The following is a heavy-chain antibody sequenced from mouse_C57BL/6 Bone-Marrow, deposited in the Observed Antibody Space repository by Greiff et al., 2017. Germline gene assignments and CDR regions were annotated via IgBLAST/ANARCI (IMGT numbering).Heavy chain of an antibody. CDR3: ARNHCYGSSSRWVAY. CDR1: GFSLTSYG. Sequence: QVQLQQSGPGLVQPSQSLSITCTVSGFSLTSYGVHWVRQSPGRGLEWRGVIWSGGSTDYNAAFISRLSISKDNSKSQVFFKMNSLQADDTAIYYCARNHCYGSSSRWVAYWGQGTLVTVSA. J-gene: IGHJ3*01. CDR2: IWSGGST. D-gene: IGHD1-1*01. V-gene: IGHV2-2*01.